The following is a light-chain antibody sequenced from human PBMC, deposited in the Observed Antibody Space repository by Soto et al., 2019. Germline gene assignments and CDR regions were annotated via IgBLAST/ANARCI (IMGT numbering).Light chain of an antibody. CDR1: QSLVHSDGIAY. CDR3: MQGTHWPIT. Sequence: DVVMTQSPLSLPVTLGQPASISCRSNQSLVHSDGIAYFSWFQQRPGRSPRRLIYKVSNRDSGVPARFSGSGSGTDFALKISRVEAEDVAVYYCMQGTHWPITFGQGTGLESK. V-gene: IGKV2-30*02. J-gene: IGKJ5*01. CDR2: KVS.